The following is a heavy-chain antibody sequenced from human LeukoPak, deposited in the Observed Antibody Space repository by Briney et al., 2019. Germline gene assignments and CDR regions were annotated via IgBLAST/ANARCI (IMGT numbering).Heavy chain of an antibody. CDR2: TYYRSKWYN. D-gene: IGHD1-26*01. Sequence: SQTLSLTCAISGDSVSSNSAAWNWIRQSPSRGLEWLVRTYYRSKWYNDYAVSVKSRITINPDTSKNQFSLQLNSVTPEDTAVYYCARDARGSYYYYYCYMDVWGKGTTVTVSS. CDR1: GDSVSSNSAA. CDR3: ARDARGSYYYYYCYMDV. V-gene: IGHV6-1*01. J-gene: IGHJ6*03.